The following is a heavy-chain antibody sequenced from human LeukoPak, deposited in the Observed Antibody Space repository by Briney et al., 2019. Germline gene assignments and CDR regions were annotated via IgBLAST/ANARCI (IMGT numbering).Heavy chain of an antibody. D-gene: IGHD3-22*01. CDR1: GGSVSSGSYY. CDR3: ARGYFDSSGYYYLDAFDI. V-gene: IGHV4-61*01. CDR2: IYYSGST. J-gene: IGHJ3*02. Sequence: PSETLSLTCTVSGGSVSSGSYYWSWIRQPPGKGLEWIGYIYYSGSTNYNPSLKSRVTISVDTSKNQFSLKLSSVTAADTAVYYCARGYFDSSGYYYLDAFDIWGQGTMVTVSS.